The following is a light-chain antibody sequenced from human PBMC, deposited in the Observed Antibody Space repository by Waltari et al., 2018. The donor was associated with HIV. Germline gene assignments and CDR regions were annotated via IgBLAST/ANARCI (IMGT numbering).Light chain of an antibody. J-gene: IGLJ1*01. CDR1: DSDIGGHNS. CDR2: DVS. CDR3: KSSTSRSTPCG. V-gene: IGLV2-14*03. Sequence: QSALTQPASVSGSPGQSITISCTGTDSDIGGHNSVAWYQQHPGKAPKLIIYDVSNRPVGCSNLFSGCKSGNTAALTSSGLQAEDEADYYCKSSTSRSTPCGFGIGTKVT.